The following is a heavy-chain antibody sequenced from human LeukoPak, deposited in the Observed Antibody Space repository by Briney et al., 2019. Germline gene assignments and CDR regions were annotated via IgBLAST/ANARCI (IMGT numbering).Heavy chain of an antibody. CDR1: GFTFSYYM. V-gene: IGHV3-7*01. CDR3: ARDKDFTIDY. Sequence: GGSLRLSCEVSGFTFSYYMMTWVRQAPGEGLEWVANMRTDGSVPSYVDSVKGRFAISRDNAKSSLYLQMNNLRVEDTAVYYCARDKDFTIDYWGQGTLVTVSS. D-gene: IGHD3-10*01. CDR2: MRTDGSVP. J-gene: IGHJ4*02.